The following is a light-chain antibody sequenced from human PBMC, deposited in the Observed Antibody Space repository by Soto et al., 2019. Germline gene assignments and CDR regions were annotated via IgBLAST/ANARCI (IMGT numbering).Light chain of an antibody. CDR2: GAS. J-gene: IGKJ5*01. CDR1: QSVSGSY. CDR3: QQYGSSPST. V-gene: IGKV3-20*01. Sequence: EIVLTQFPGTLSLSPGERATLSCRASQSVSGSYLAWYQQKPGQAPRLLIYGASRRATGIPDRFSGSGSGTDFTLTISRLEPEDFAVYYCQQYGSSPSTFGQGTRLEIK.